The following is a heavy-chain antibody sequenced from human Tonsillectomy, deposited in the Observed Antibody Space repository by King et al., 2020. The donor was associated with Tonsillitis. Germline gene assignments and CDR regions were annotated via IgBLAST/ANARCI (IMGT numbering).Heavy chain of an antibody. CDR3: ARGQLGRKYYFDY. D-gene: IGHD1-1*01. CDR1: GYTFTGYY. CDR2: INPNSGGT. Sequence: QLVQSGAEVTKPGASVKVSCKASGYTFTGYYLHWVRQAPGQGLEWMGWINPNSGGTNYAQKFQGWVTMTRDTSISTAYMELSRLRSDDTAGYYCARGQLGRKYYFDYWGQGTLVTVFS. V-gene: IGHV1-2*04. J-gene: IGHJ4*02.